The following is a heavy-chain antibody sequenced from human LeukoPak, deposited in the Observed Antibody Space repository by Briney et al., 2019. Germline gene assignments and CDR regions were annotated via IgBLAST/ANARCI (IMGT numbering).Heavy chain of an antibody. J-gene: IGHJ4*02. Sequence: SQTLSLTCAISGDSVSSNTAGWSWIRQSPSRGLEWLGRTYYRSKWYNDYAVSVKSRITINPDTSKNQFSLQLNSVTPEDTAVYYCARGRYSSRGCFDYWGQGTLVTVSS. CDR3: ARGRYSSRGCFDY. CDR2: TYYRSKWYN. V-gene: IGHV6-1*01. CDR1: GDSVSSNTAG. D-gene: IGHD6-13*01.